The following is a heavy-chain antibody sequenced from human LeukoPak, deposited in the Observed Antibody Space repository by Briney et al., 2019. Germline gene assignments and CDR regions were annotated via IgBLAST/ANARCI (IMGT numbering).Heavy chain of an antibody. CDR1: GFTFGDYG. V-gene: IGHV3-20*04. D-gene: IGHD5-24*01. CDR3: ARDRGWLQYIDY. J-gene: IGHJ4*02. CDR2: INWNGGNT. Sequence: GGSLRLSCAASGFTFGDYGMSWVRQAPGKGLEWVSSINWNGGNTAYADSVKGRFTISRDTAKDSLYLQLSSLRAEDTALYYCARDRGWLQYIDYWGQGTLVTVSS.